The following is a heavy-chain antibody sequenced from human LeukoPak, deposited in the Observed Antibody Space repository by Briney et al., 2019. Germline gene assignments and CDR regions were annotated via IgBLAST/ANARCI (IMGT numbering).Heavy chain of an antibody. D-gene: IGHD3-10*01. CDR2: INPNSGGT. J-gene: IGHJ5*02. Sequence: ASVKVSCKASRYTFTGYYMNWVRQAPGQGLEWMGWINPNSGGTSYAQKFQGRVSMTRDTSISTAYMELSRLRSDDTAVYYCAPYRITMVRGVIIQDWFDPWGQGTLVTVSS. CDR3: APYRITMVRGVIIQDWFDP. V-gene: IGHV1-2*02. CDR1: RYTFTGYY.